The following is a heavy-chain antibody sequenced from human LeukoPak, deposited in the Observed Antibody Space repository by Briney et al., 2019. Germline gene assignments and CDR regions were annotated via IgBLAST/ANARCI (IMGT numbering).Heavy chain of an antibody. J-gene: IGHJ3*02. CDR1: GGSVSSGSYY. V-gene: IGHV4-61*01. D-gene: IGHD1-26*01. Sequence: SETLSLTCTVSGGSVSSGSYYWRWIRQPPGKGLEWIAYIYSNGNTNSNPSLKSRVTIAVDTSQSHFSLKLRSVTAADTAVYYCARGLVGLTPHAGVFHIWGQGTKVTVSS. CDR2: IYSNGNT. CDR3: ARGLVGLTPHAGVFHI.